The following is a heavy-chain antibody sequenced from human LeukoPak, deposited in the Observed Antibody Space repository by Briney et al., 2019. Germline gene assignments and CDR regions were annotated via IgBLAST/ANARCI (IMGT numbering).Heavy chain of an antibody. CDR3: AREGDGYNYYFDY. CDR1: GFTVSSNY. V-gene: IGHV3-53*04. J-gene: IGHJ4*02. D-gene: IGHD5-24*01. CDR2: IYSGGST. Sequence: GGSLRLSCAASGFTVSSNYMSWFRQAPGKGLKGGSVIYSGGSTYYADSVKGRFTISRHNSKNTLYLQMNSLRAEDTAVYYCAREGDGYNYYFDYWGQGTLVTVSS.